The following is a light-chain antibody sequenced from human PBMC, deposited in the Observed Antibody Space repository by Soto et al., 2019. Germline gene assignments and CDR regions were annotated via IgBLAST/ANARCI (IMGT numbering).Light chain of an antibody. CDR1: SSDVGSYNY. Sequence: QSVLTQPASVSGSLGQSITISCTGTSSDVGSYNYVSWYQQHPGKAPKLIIYEVSNRPSGVSNRFSGSKSGNTASLTISGLQAEDESDYYCNSYTTTSTWVFGGGTKVTVL. V-gene: IGLV2-14*01. J-gene: IGLJ3*02. CDR3: NSYTTTSTWV. CDR2: EVS.